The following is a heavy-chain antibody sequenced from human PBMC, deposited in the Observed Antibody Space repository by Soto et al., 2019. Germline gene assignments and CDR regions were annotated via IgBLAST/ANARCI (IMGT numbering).Heavy chain of an antibody. CDR3: ARLLEEYGNYWFEP. J-gene: IGHJ5*02. CDR2: IYHSGST. CDR1: GGSINSDTDY. Sequence: QLQLQESGPGLVKPSETSSLTCTVSGGSINSDTDYWAWIRPPPGKARERIGSIYHSGSTYQNPSLKSRITMSVDNSMNQFSLRLTSMTAADTAVYYCARLLEEYGNYWFEPWGQGILVTVSS. D-gene: IGHD4-17*01. V-gene: IGHV4-39*01.